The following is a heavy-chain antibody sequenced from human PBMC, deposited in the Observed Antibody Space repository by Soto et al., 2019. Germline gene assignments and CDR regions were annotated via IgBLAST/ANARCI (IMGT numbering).Heavy chain of an antibody. CDR3: ASGVLGTGDCYYWMDV. CDR1: GFTFSTYD. CDR2: IGAASDT. V-gene: IGHV3-13*01. J-gene: IGHJ6*02. Sequence: GGSLRLSCAASGFTFSTYDMHWVRQAPGEGLEWVSGIGAASDTYYPVSVQGRFTVTRDNAKKSLYLRMNSLRAGDTAVYNCASGVLGTGDCYYWMDVWGQGTTVTVYS. D-gene: IGHD2-21*02.